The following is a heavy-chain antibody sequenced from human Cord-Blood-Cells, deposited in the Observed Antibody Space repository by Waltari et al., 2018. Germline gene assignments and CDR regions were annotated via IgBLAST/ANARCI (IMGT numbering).Heavy chain of an antibody. CDR2: IHHSGST. CDR1: GYSISSGYY. V-gene: IGHV4-38-2*01. CDR3: ATLRVFWNGGGGFDY. Sequence: QVQLQESGPGLVKPSETLSLTCAVSGYSISSGYYWGWIRQPPGKGLEWIGSIHHSGSTYYNPSLKSRVTISVDTSKDQFSLKLSSVTAADTAVYYCATLRVFWNGGGGFDYWGQGTLVTVSS. D-gene: IGHD1-1*01. J-gene: IGHJ4*02.